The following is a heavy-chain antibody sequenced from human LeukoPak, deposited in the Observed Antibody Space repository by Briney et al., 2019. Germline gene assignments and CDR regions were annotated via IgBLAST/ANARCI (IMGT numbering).Heavy chain of an antibody. D-gene: IGHD2-2*01. Sequence: GGSLRFSFAASGFTFSSYSWSWVRQAPARGLEWISYISTSASAVYDADTVKGPFTISRDNAKNSLYLQMNSLRAEDTAVYYCARDAFYCSSTSCYDHWGQGTLVTVSS. CDR3: ARDAFYCSSTSCYDH. CDR1: GFTFSSYS. V-gene: IGHV3-21*05. J-gene: IGHJ5*02. CDR2: ISTSASAV.